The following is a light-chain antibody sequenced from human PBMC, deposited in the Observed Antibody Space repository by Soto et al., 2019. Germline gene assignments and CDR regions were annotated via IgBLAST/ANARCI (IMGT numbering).Light chain of an antibody. CDR1: QGISNY. V-gene: IGKV1-27*01. CDR2: AAS. J-gene: IGKJ3*01. CDR3: QKSDSAPFT. Sequence: DIQMTQSPSSLSASVGDRVTITCRATQGISNYLAWYQHKPGKVPRLLIYAASTLQSGVASRFSGSGSGTDFTLSISSLQPEDVATYYCQKSDSAPFTFGPGTKVDLK.